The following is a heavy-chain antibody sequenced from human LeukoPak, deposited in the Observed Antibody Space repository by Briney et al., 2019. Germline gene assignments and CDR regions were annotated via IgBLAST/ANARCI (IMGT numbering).Heavy chain of an antibody. Sequence: SETLSLTCTVSGGSISSYYWSWIRQPPGKGLEWIGYIYYSGSTNYNPSLKSRVTISVDTSKNQFSLKLSSVTAADTAVYYCARFREYYDILTGYPGSYYFDYWGQGTLVTVSS. CDR2: IYYSGST. J-gene: IGHJ4*02. CDR1: GGSISSYY. CDR3: ARFREYYDILTGYPGSYYFDY. D-gene: IGHD3-9*01. V-gene: IGHV4-59*01.